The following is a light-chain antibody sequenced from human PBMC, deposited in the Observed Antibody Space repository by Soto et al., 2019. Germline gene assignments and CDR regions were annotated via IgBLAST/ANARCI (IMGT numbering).Light chain of an antibody. CDR3: QQYGSSLFT. CDR2: GTS. CDR1: QSVSSKY. V-gene: IGKV3-20*01. J-gene: IGKJ3*01. Sequence: EIVLTQSPGTLSLSPGERATLSCRASQSVSSKYLAWYQQKPGQAPRVLIYGTSIRASGVPERFSGGGSGTDFTLTITRLEPEDFAVYYCQQYGSSLFTFXPGTKVDIK.